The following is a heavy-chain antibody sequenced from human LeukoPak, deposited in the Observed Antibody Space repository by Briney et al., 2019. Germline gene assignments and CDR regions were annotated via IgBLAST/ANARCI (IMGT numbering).Heavy chain of an antibody. CDR2: INHSGST. V-gene: IGHV4-34*01. CDR1: GGSFSGYY. CDR3: VSSIVGATHAFDI. Sequence: SETQSLTCAVYGGSFSGYYWSWIRQPPGKGLEWIGEINHSGSTNYNPSLKSRVTISVDTSKNQFSLKLSSVTAADTAVYYCVSSIVGATHAFDIWGEGTTVSVSS. J-gene: IGHJ3*02. D-gene: IGHD1-26*01.